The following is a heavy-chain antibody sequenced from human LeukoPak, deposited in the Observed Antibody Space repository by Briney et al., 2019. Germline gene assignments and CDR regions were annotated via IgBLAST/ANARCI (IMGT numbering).Heavy chain of an antibody. CDR1: GGSLSPCY. V-gene: IGHV4-59*08. CDR2: IYHTGTT. J-gene: IGHJ1*01. CDR3: ARLDSGDHGNIPH. Sequence: PSETLSLTCTVSGGSLSPCYWTWIRQPPGKGLEWIGYIYHTGTTRYNPSLNSRVTISVETSKNQFSLRLNSVTAADTAIYYCARLDSGDHGNIPHWGQGTLVTVSS. D-gene: IGHD1-26*01.